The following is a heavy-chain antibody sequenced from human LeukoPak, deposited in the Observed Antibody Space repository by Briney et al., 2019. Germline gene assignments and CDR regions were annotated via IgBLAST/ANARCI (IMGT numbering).Heavy chain of an antibody. V-gene: IGHV4-4*07. D-gene: IGHD3-10*01. CDR2: IYTSGST. CDR1: GGSISSYY. Sequence: SETLSLTCTVSGGSISSYYWSWIRQPAGKGLEWIGRIYTSGSTNYNPSLKSRVTMSVDTSKNQFSLKLSSVTAADTAVYYCARSMTDRDHYYYGMDVWGQGTTVTVSS. J-gene: IGHJ6*02. CDR3: ARSMTDRDHYYYGMDV.